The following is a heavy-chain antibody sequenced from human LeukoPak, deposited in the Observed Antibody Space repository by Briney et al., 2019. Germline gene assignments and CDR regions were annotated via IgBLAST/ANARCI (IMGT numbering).Heavy chain of an antibody. Sequence: ASVKASCKASGYTFTSYGISWVRQAPGQGLEWMGWISAYNGNTNYAQKLQGRVTMTTDTSTSTAYMELRSLRSDDTAVYYCARVVWELHYFDYWGQGTLVTVSS. CDR2: ISAYNGNT. CDR3: ARVVWELHYFDY. J-gene: IGHJ4*02. V-gene: IGHV1-18*01. D-gene: IGHD1-26*01. CDR1: GYTFTSYG.